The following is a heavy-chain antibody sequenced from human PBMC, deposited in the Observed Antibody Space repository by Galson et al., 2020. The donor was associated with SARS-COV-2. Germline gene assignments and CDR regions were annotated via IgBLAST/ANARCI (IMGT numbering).Heavy chain of an antibody. CDR3: ARDLTGTLYYGMDV. V-gene: IGHV3-33*08. Sequence: GESLKISCAASGFTFSSYAMNWVRQAPGKGLEWVAVIWYDGSNKYYADSVKGRFTISRDNSKNTLYLQMNSLRAEDTAVYYCARDLTGTLYYGMDVWGQGTTVTVSS. CDR2: IWYDGSNK. CDR1: GFTFSSYA. J-gene: IGHJ6*02. D-gene: IGHD1-20*01.